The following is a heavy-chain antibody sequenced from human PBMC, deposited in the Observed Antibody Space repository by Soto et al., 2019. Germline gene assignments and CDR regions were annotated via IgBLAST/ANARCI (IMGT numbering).Heavy chain of an antibody. CDR1: GGSISSYY. V-gene: IGHV4-59*01. Sequence: SETLSLTCTVSGGSISSYYWSWIRQPPGKGLEWIGYIYYSGSTNYNPSLKSRVTISVDTSKNQFSLKLSSVTAADTAVYYCARSFFYRDVYYYDGKYFWGQRTSVTGS. D-gene: IGHD4-17*01. J-gene: IGHJ6*02. CDR2: IYYSGST. CDR3: ARSFFYRDVYYYDGKYF.